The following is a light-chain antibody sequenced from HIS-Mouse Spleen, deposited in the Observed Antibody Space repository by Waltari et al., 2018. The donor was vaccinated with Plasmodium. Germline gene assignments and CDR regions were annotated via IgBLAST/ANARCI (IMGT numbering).Light chain of an antibody. CDR2: GAS. J-gene: IGKJ2*01. Sequence: EIVLTQSPGTLSLSPGERATLSCRASQSVSSSYLAWYQQKPGQAPRLLINGASSRATGIPDRFSGSGSGTDFTLTISRLEPDDFAVYYCQQYGSSPPYTFGQGTKLEIK. CDR1: QSVSSSY. V-gene: IGKV3-20*01. CDR3: QQYGSSPPYT.